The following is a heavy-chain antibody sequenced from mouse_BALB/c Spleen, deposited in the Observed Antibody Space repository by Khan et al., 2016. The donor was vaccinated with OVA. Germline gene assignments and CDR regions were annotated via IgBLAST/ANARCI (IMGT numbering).Heavy chain of an antibody. V-gene: IGHV1S132*01. CDR3: ARGSDFGNYFDY. CDR2: IYPGTGGL. D-gene: IGHD2-1*01. CDR1: GYIFTSYW. J-gene: IGHJ3*01. Sequence: QVRLQQSGGDLVRPGASVKLSCKTSGYIFTSYWIHWVKQCPGQGLEWIAWIYPGTGGLYYTENFKDKSTLTSDISSSTAYMQLGSLKSEDSAVYLCARGSDFGNYFDYWGQGTLVTVSA.